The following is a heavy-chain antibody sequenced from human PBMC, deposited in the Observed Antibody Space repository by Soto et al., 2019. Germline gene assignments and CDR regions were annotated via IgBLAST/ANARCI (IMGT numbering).Heavy chain of an antibody. CDR2: IYYSGST. CDR1: GGSISSGGYY. J-gene: IGHJ5*02. D-gene: IGHD6-13*01. Sequence: PSETLSLTCTVSGGSISSGGYYWSWIRQHPGKGLEWIGYIYYSGSTYYNPSLKSRVTISVDTSKNQFSLKLSSVTAADTAVYYCARGIAAADYNWFDPWGQGTLVTVSS. CDR3: ARGIAAADYNWFDP. V-gene: IGHV4-31*03.